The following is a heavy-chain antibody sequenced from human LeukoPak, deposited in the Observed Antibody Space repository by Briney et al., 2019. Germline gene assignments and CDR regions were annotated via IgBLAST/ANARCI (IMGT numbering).Heavy chain of an antibody. CDR1: GYTFTGYY. V-gene: IGHV1-2*02. J-gene: IGHJ4*02. CDR2: INPNSGGT. Sequence: ASVKVSCKASGYTFTGYYMHWVRQAPGQGLEWMGWINPNSGGTNYAQKFQGRVTMTRDTSISTAYMELSRLRSDDTAVYYCARATQDSSGYYYDPYYFDYWGQGTLVTVSS. CDR3: ARATQDSSGYYYDPYYFDY. D-gene: IGHD3-22*01.